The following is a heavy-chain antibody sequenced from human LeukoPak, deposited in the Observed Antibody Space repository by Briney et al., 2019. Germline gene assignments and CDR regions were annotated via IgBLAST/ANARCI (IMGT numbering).Heavy chain of an antibody. J-gene: IGHJ4*02. CDR1: GFTVSSNY. CDR3: AKGGERGTFYFDY. D-gene: IGHD1-1*01. Sequence: AGGSLRLSCAASGFTVSSNYMSWVRQAPGKGLEWVSVIYSGGSTYYADSVKGRFTISRDISKNTLYLQMNSLRAEDTAVYYCAKGGERGTFYFDYWGQGTPVTVSS. V-gene: IGHV3-53*05. CDR2: IYSGGST.